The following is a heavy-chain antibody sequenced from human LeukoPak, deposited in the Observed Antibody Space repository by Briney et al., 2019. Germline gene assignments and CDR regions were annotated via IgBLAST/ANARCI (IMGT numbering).Heavy chain of an antibody. J-gene: IGHJ5*02. V-gene: IGHV3-21*01. CDR2: ISSSSSYI. CDR3: ARDFGYGDSGWFDP. D-gene: IGHD4-17*01. Sequence: GGSLRLSCAASRFTFSSDSMNWVREAAGKGLEWVSSISSSSSYIYYADAVKCRFNISCEDARNSLYLQKNSLRAEDTAVYYCARDFGYGDSGWFDPWGQGTLVTASS. CDR1: RFTFSSDS.